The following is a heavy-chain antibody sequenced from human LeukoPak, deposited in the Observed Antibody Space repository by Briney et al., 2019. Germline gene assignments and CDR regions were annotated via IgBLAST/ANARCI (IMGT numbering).Heavy chain of an antibody. J-gene: IGHJ3*02. V-gene: IGHV1-2*06. CDR3: ARDAFDYGVLRFEAFRI. CDR2: INPSSGGT. CDR1: GYTFTGYY. D-gene: IGHD4-17*01. Sequence: GASVKVSCEASGYTFTGYYMHWVRQAPGQGLEWMGRINPSSGGTNYAQKFQGRVTMTRDTSISTDYMELSRLRADDTAVYYCARDAFDYGVLRFEAFRIWGQGTMVTVSS.